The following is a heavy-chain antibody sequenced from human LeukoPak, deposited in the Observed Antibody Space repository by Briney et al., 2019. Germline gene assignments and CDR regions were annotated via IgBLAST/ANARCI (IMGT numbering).Heavy chain of an antibody. CDR3: ARISLPSWKLGYFDY. Sequence: GASVKVSCKASGYTFTGYYFNWVRQPPGQGLAWMGWINPNSGGTNYAQKFQGRVTMTRDTSISTAYMELSRLRSDDTAVYYCARISLPSWKLGYFDYWGQGTLVTVSS. D-gene: IGHD2-2*01. CDR2: INPNSGGT. V-gene: IGHV1-2*02. CDR1: GYTFTGYY. J-gene: IGHJ4*02.